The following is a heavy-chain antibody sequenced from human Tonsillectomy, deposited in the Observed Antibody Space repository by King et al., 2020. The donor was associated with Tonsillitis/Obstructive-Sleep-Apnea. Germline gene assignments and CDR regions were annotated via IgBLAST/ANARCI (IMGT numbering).Heavy chain of an antibody. CDR3: ASRPYYDSSGYFDAFDI. Sequence: VQLVESGGGLIQPGGSLRLPCAASGFTVSSNYMSWVRQAPGKGLEWVSVIYSGGSTYYADSVKGRFTISRDNSKNTLYLQMNSLRAEDTAVYYCASRPYYDSSGYFDAFDIWGQGTMVTVSS. V-gene: IGHV3-53*01. CDR1: GFTVSSNY. D-gene: IGHD3-22*01. J-gene: IGHJ3*02. CDR2: IYSGGST.